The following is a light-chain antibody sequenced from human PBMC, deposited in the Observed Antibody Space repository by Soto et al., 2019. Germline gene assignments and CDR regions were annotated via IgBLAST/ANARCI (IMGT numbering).Light chain of an antibody. CDR3: QQYNSYSWT. Sequence: DIRMKQSPSTLSASVGDRVTITCRASQSISSWLAWYQQKPGKAPKLLIYDASSLESGVPSRFSGSGSGTEFTLTISSLQPDDFATYYCQQYNSYSWTFGQGSNVAIK. J-gene: IGKJ1*01. CDR2: DAS. CDR1: QSISSW. V-gene: IGKV1-5*01.